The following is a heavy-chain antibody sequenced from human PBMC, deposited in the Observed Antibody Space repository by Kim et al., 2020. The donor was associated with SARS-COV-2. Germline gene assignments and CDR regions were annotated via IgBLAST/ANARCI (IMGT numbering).Heavy chain of an antibody. J-gene: IGHJ6*01. CDR1: GGTFSSYA. D-gene: IGHD6-13*01. Sequence: SVKVSCKASGGTFSSYAISWVRQAPGQGLEWMGRIIPIPGIANYAQKFQGRVTITADKSTSTAYMELSSLRSEDTAVYYCARDIAAAGKNNYYYYGMDV. V-gene: IGHV1-69*04. CDR2: IIPIPGIA. CDR3: ARDIAAAGKNNYYYYGMDV.